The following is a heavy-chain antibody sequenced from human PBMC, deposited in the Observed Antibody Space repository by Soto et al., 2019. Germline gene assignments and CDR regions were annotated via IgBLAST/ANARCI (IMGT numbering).Heavy chain of an antibody. CDR1: GFTFSDYS. J-gene: IGHJ6*02. Sequence: QVQLVESGGGLVKPGGSLRLSCAASGFTFSDYSMNWVRQAPGKGLEWVSYMSRSGSDIYYADSVKGRFTISRDNAKNSLFLKMNSLRAEDTAVYYCATVGYCSSTSCQTRYYYYGMDVWGQGTTVTVSS. V-gene: IGHV3-11*01. CDR2: MSRSGSDI. D-gene: IGHD2-2*03. CDR3: ATVGYCSSTSCQTRYYYYGMDV.